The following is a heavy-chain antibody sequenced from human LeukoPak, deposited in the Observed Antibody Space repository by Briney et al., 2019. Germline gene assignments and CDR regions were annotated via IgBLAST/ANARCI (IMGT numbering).Heavy chain of an antibody. CDR1: GFTFSSYA. CDR3: AKGEGIQLLFDY. J-gene: IGHJ4*02. D-gene: IGHD5-18*01. V-gene: IGHV3-23*01. Sequence: GGSLGLSCAASGFTFSSYAMSWVRQAPGQGLEWVSAISGSGGSTYYADSVKGRFTISRDNSKNTLYLQMNSLRAEDTAVYYCAKGEGIQLLFDYWGQGTLVTVSS. CDR2: ISGSGGST.